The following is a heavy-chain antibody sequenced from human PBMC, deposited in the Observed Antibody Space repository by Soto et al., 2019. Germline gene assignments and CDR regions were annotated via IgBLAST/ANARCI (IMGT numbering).Heavy chain of an antibody. J-gene: IGHJ6*02. CDR1: GYTFTAYH. D-gene: IGHD3-10*02. CDR2: INPKFGDT. CDR3: ARNMDYYYGRGSGNGHGV. Sequence: QVQLGQSGAEVKEPGDSVRVSCEASGYTFTAYHIHWVRQAPGQGLEWMGWINPKFGDTTYAQDFQGRVSMTRDMSISTVYMELSRLTSDDTAIYYCARNMDYYYGRGSGNGHGVWGQGTTVTVFS. V-gene: IGHV1-2*02.